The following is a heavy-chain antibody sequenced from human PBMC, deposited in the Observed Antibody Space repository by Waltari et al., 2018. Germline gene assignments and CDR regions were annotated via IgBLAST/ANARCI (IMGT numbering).Heavy chain of an antibody. CDR1: GGTFSSYA. V-gene: IGHV1-69*11. CDR3: ARDVITIFGVPRGWFDP. Sequence: QVQLVQSGAEVKKPGSSVKVSCKASGGTFSSYAISWVRQAPGQGLAWMGGINPSLGTGNYARKFQGRVTITADESTSTAYMELGSLRSEDTAVYYCARDVITIFGVPRGWFDPWGQGTLVTVSS. D-gene: IGHD3-3*01. J-gene: IGHJ5*02. CDR2: INPSLGTG.